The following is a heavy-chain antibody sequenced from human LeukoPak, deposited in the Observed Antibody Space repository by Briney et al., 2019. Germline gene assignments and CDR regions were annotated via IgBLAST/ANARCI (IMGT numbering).Heavy chain of an antibody. J-gene: IGHJ4*01. CDR1: GGSFSSNY. CDR3: ARLKVAKAREPYYFCY. Sequence: SETLSLTCTVSGGSFSSNYWNWIWQPPGKGLDWIGYMHYSGSSNYNPSLKSRVTISVDTSKNQFPLKLNSVTAADTAVYYCARLKVAKAREPYYFCYRGQVTLVTVSS. D-gene: IGHD5-12*01. V-gene: IGHV4-59*08. CDR2: MHYSGSS.